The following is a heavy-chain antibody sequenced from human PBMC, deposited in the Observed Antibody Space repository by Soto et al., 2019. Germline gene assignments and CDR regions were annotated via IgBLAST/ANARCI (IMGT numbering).Heavy chain of an antibody. CDR1: GITFSSYG. CDR2: ISSDGSDK. D-gene: IGHD2-15*01. V-gene: IGHV3-30*18. Sequence: QVQLVESGGGVVQPGRSLRLSCEASGITFSSYGMHWVRQAPGKGLEWVAVISSDGSDKYYADSVKGRFTISRDNSKNKLYLQLNSLRAEDTAVYYGAKDRGSGGGFYYYGMDVWGQGTTVTVSS. CDR3: AKDRGSGGGFYYYGMDV. J-gene: IGHJ6*02.